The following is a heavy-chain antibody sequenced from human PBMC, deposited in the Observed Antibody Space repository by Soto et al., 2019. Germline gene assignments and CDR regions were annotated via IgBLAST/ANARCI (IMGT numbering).Heavy chain of an antibody. V-gene: IGHV4-61*01. J-gene: IGHJ6*03. CDR1: GVSISSSSYY. D-gene: IGHD4-17*01. CDR3: ARESGGDYNYYYYMDV. CDR2: IYYSGST. Sequence: SETLSLTCTVSGVSISSSSYYWGWIRQPPGKGLEWIGYIYYSGSTNYNPSLKSRVTISVDTSKNQFSLKLSSVTAADTAVYYCARESGGDYNYYYYMDVWGKGTTVTVSS.